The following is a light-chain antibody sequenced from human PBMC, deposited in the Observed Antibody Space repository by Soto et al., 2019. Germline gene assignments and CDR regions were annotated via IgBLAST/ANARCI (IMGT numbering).Light chain of an antibody. CDR3: QQTYSFPHT. Sequence: DVQMTPTPSSVSASVGDRVTITCRASERIGSWLAWYQQKPGKAPKLLIYGASNLQAQVPSRVSGSGSETDFALTISSLQPEDFATYYCQQTYSFPHTVGQGTKVEIK. CDR2: GAS. CDR1: ERIGSW. V-gene: IGKV1-12*01. J-gene: IGKJ2*01.